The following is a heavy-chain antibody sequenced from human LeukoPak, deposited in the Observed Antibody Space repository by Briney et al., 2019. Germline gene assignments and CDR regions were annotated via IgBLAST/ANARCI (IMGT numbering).Heavy chain of an antibody. D-gene: IGHD3-16*01. J-gene: IGHJ4*02. CDR1: GYSFTNYG. CDR3: ARERRAWGEDF. CDR2: IIPIFGTA. Sequence: GASVKVSCKTSGYSFTNYGISWVRQAPGQGLEWMGGIIPIFGTANYAQKFQGRVTVTTDTSTSTVYMELNSLGSEDTAVYYCARERRAWGEDFWGQGTLVTVSS. V-gene: IGHV1-69*05.